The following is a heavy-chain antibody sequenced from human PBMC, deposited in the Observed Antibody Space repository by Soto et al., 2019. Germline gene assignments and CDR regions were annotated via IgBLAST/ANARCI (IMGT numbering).Heavy chain of an antibody. J-gene: IGHJ3*02. D-gene: IGHD6-19*01. Sequence: QVQLQESGPGLVKPSETLSLTCTVSGGSVSSGSYYWSWIRQPPGKGLEWIGYIYYSGSTNYNPALKSRVTISVDTSKNQFPLKLSSVTAADTAVYYCAREGGSGWYRDAFDIWGQGTMVTVSS. CDR3: AREGGSGWYRDAFDI. CDR1: GGSVSSGSYY. CDR2: IYYSGST. V-gene: IGHV4-61*01.